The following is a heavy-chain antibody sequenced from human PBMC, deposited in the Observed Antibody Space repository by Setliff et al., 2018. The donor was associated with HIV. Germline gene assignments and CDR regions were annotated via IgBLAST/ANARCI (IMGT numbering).Heavy chain of an antibody. CDR2: VSYSGST. Sequence: SETLSLTCTVSGGSISSHFWSWIRQPPGKGLEWIGTVSYSGSTNYNPSLKSRVTISVDTSENQFSLKLSSATAADTAVYYCARRLGATVFYYFDYWGQGTLVTVSS. V-gene: IGHV4-59*11. CDR3: ARRLGATVFYYFDY. D-gene: IGHD3-16*01. J-gene: IGHJ4*02. CDR1: GGSISSHF.